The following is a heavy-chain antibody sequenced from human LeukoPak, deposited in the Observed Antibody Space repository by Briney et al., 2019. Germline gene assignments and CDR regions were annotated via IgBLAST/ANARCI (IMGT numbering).Heavy chain of an antibody. CDR1: GFSFRNYA. Sequence: GGSLRLSCSASGFSFRNYAMHCVRQAPGKGLEFVSGMNDDWGTTDYADSVKGRFTISRDNSKDALYLQMNSLRTDDTALYYCVRGLYGLGWDFWGQGTLVTVSS. CDR3: VRGLYGLGWDF. CDR2: MNDDWGTT. D-gene: IGHD3-10*01. J-gene: IGHJ4*02. V-gene: IGHV3-64D*06.